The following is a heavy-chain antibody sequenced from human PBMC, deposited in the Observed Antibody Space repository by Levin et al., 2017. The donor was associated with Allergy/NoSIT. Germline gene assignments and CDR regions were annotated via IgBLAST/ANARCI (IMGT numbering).Heavy chain of an antibody. Sequence: AGGSLRLSCAASGFILSDHDLSWVRQAPGKGLDWISYISGGRDSTYYADSVKGRFTISRDNSKNTLYLQMNSLRAEDTALYYCAKDHWGSWGQGTLVTVSS. CDR2: ISGGRDST. CDR1: GFILSDHD. D-gene: IGHD3-16*01. J-gene: IGHJ4*01. CDR3: AKDHWGS. V-gene: IGHV3-23*01.